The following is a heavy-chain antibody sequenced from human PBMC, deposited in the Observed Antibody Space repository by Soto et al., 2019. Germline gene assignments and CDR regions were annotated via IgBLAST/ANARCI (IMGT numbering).Heavy chain of an antibody. J-gene: IGHJ3*02. V-gene: IGHV1-69*02. CDR2: IIPMLXVR. D-gene: IGHD2-21*01. CDR1: GGTFSTYS. Sequence: QVQLVQSGAEVKKPGSSVKVSCKDSGGTFSTYSMFWVRQAPGQGLEWTGRIIPMLXVRNXAXXXXXXXTIXXXXXXAXXXXXXXSXRXEXTALYYCTIGSWSGEVFDIWGQGTMVTVSS. CDR3: TIGSWSGEVFDI.